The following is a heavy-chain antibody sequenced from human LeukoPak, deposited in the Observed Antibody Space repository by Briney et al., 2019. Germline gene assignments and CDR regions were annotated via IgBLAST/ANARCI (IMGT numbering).Heavy chain of an antibody. CDR2: ISVSDGST. CDR3: ARAMPSSTYYFDS. CDR1: GFTFRHFG. V-gene: IGHV3-23*01. Sequence: GGSLRLSCAASGFTFRHFGMNWVRQAPGKGLEWVSVISVSDGSTYYADSVRGRFTISRDNSKTTLLLQLNGLRAEDTAIYYCARAMPSSTYYFDSWGQGTLVTVSS. J-gene: IGHJ4*02. D-gene: IGHD2-2*01.